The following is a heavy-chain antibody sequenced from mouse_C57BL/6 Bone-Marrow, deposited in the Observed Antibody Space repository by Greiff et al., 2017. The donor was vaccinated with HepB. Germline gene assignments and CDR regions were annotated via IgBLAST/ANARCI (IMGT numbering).Heavy chain of an antibody. CDR2: IDPETGGT. CDR3: TRRLLRFDY. Sequence: VQLQQSGAELVRPGASVTLSCKASGYTFTDYEMHWVKQTPVHGLEWIGAIDPETGGTAYNQKFKGKAILTADKSSSIAYMELRSLTSEDSAVYYCTRRLLRFDYWGQGTTLTVSS. D-gene: IGHD1-1*01. J-gene: IGHJ2*01. V-gene: IGHV1-15*01. CDR1: GYTFTDYE.